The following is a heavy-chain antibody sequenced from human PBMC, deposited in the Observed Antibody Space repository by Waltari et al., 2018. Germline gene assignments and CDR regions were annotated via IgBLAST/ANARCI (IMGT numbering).Heavy chain of an antibody. J-gene: IGHJ4*02. Sequence: QVQLQESGPGLVKPSETLSLTCTVSGGSISSYYWSWIRQPAGKGLEWIGRIYTSGSTNYNPSLKSRVTMSVDTSKNQFSLKLSSVTAADTAVYYCAREQVVPAATSFDYWGQGTLVTVSS. V-gene: IGHV4-4*07. CDR2: IYTSGST. D-gene: IGHD2-2*01. CDR3: AREQVVPAATSFDY. CDR1: GGSISSYY.